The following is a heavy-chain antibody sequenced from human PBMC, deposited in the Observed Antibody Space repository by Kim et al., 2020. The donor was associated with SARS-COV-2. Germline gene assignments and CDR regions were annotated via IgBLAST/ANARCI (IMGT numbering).Heavy chain of an antibody. V-gene: IGHV3-48*02. Sequence: GGSLRLSCAASEFTFSNYNMDWVRQAPGKGLEWVSHIISGSAIVYLADAVQGRFTISRVSAEKSLSLQLNSLRDENRAVLYCARNSGCLCGGDWF. CDR3: ARNSGCLCGGDWF. D-gene: IGHD2-21*01. J-gene: IGHJ5*01. CDR1: EFTFSNYN. CDR2: IISGSAIV.